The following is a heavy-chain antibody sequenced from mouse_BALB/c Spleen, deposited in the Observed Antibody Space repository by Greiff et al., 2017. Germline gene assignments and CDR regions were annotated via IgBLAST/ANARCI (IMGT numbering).Heavy chain of an antibody. CDR3: ARQITTGWRGYFDY. J-gene: IGHJ2*01. D-gene: IGHD1-1*01. CDR2: ISSGGGST. Sequence: EVMLVESGGGLVKPGGSLKLSCAASGFAFSSYDMSWVRQTPEKRLEWVAYISSGGGSTYYPDTVKGRFTISRDNAKNTLYLQMSSLKSEDTAMYYCARQITTGWRGYFDYWGQGTTLTVSS. CDR1: GFAFSSYD. V-gene: IGHV5-12-1*01.